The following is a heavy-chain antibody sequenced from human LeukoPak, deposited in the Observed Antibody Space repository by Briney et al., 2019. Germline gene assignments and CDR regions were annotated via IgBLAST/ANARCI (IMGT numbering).Heavy chain of an antibody. V-gene: IGHV3-7*01. CDR2: IGQDGTSK. Sequence: GGSLRLSCAASGFMLRSYWMSWVRQAPGKGLEWVANIGQDGTSKYYVDSVKGRFTISRDDAKNSLYLQMNSLRAEDTAVYYCARDLFSGSYYEDFWGQGTLVTVSS. CDR3: ARDLFSGSYYEDF. D-gene: IGHD1-26*01. CDR1: GFMLRSYW. J-gene: IGHJ4*02.